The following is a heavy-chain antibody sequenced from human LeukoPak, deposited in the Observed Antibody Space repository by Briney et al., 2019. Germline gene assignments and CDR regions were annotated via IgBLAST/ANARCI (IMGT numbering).Heavy chain of an antibody. CDR1: AGSFTGYY. D-gene: IGHD3-22*01. CDR2: IYSGGTT. Sequence: ETLSLTCAVNAGSFTGYYWSWIRQPPGKGLEWVSVIYSGGTTYYAESVRGRFTTSRDNSKNTLYLQIDSLRVEDTAVYYCTRDGNYYDRSGSYFRYYYMDVWGEGTTVTVSS. V-gene: IGHV3-53*01. J-gene: IGHJ6*03. CDR3: TRDGNYYDRSGSYFRYYYMDV.